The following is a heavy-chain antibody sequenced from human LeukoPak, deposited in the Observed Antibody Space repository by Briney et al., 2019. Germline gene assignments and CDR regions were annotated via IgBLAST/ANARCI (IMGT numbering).Heavy chain of an antibody. D-gene: IGHD4-17*01. J-gene: IGHJ6*02. CDR1: GGSISSYH. CDR2: IYYSGST. CDR3: AGTVTYYYYYGMDV. Sequence: PSETLSLTCAVSGGSISSYHWSWIRQPPGKGLEWIGYIYYSGSTNYNPSLKSRVTISVDTSKNQFSLKLSSVTAADTAVYYCAGTVTYYYYYGMDVWGQGTTVTVSS. V-gene: IGHV4-59*01.